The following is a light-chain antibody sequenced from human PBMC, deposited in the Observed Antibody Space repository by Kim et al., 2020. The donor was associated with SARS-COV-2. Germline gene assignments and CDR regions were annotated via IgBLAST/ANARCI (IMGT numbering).Light chain of an antibody. CDR3: QQFGRSPYT. CDR2: AAS. V-gene: IGKV3-20*01. Sequence: EIVLTQSPGTLSLSPGERATLSCRASQSVSSSYLAWYQQKPGQAPRLLIYAASSRATGIPDRFSGSGSGTDFTLTISRLEPEASAVYSCQQFGRSPYTFGQGTKLEI. J-gene: IGKJ2*01. CDR1: QSVSSSY.